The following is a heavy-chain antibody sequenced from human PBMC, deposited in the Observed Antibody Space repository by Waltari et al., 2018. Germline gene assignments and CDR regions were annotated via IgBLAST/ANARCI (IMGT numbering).Heavy chain of an antibody. CDR3: AREEYIVGAPYFDY. Sequence: QVQLVQSGAEVKKPGASVTVSCKASGYTFTGYYMHWVRKAPGQGLEWMGWINPNSGGTNYAQKFQGWVTMTRDTSISTAYMELSRLRSDDTAVYYCAREEYIVGAPYFDYWGQGTLVTVSS. CDR2: INPNSGGT. V-gene: IGHV1-2*04. J-gene: IGHJ4*02. CDR1: GYTFTGYY. D-gene: IGHD1-26*01.